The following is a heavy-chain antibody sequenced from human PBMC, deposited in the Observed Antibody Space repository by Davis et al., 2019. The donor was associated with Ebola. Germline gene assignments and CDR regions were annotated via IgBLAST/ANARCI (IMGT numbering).Heavy chain of an antibody. CDR3: ARESGARRGALIIAAAEGWFDP. Sequence: ASVKVSCKASGYTFTSYGISWVRQAPGQGLEWMGWISAYNGNTNYAQKLQGRVTMTTGTSTSTAYMELRSLRSNDTAVYYCARESGARRGALIIAAAEGWFDPWGQGTLVTVSS. D-gene: IGHD6-13*01. CDR2: ISAYNGNT. J-gene: IGHJ5*02. V-gene: IGHV1-18*01. CDR1: GYTFTSYG.